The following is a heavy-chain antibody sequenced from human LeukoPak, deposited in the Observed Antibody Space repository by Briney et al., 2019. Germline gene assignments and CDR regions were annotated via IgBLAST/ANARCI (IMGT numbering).Heavy chain of an antibody. CDR2: INAGNGGT. J-gene: IGHJ4*02. V-gene: IGHV1-3*01. CDR1: GYTFSRYV. Sequence: GAAVKVSRQASGYTFSRYVVHWVRQAPGQRPEWMGCINAGNGGTKYSQNFQGRVTITWDRSANTAYMELSSLTSEDTALYYCVRDYCGTTSEPGGYWGQGTLVAVS. CDR3: VRDYCGTTSEPGGY. D-gene: IGHD2-21*01.